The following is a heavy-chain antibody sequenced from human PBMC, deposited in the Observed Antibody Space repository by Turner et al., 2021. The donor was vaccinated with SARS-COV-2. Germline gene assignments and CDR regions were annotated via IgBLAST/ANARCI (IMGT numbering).Heavy chain of an antibody. Sequence: QVQLQESGPGLVKPSENLSLTCTVSGDSVSSGVYYWSWNRQPPGKGLEWIGYTLHTGSTTYNPSLKSRVTISVDTSKHQFSLRLSSVTAADTAVYYCARVGLGNYCYGMDVWGQGTTVTVSS. CDR2: TLHTGST. V-gene: IGHV4-61*08. J-gene: IGHJ6*02. CDR3: ARVGLGNYCYGMDV. CDR1: GDSVSSGVYY. D-gene: IGHD3-22*01.